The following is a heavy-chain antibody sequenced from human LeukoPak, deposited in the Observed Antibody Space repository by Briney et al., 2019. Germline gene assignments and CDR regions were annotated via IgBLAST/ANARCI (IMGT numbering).Heavy chain of an antibody. CDR1: GGSISSGGYS. J-gene: IGHJ4*02. CDR3: ARGIADPYSFDS. D-gene: IGHD6-13*01. V-gene: IGHV4-30-4*07. CDR2: IYSTGST. Sequence: SETLSLTCAVSGGSISSGGYSWSWIRQPPGKGLEWIGRIYSTGSTNYSPSLKSRVTMSVDKSKNQFSLNLSSVTAADTAVYYCARGIADPYSFDSWGQGTLVTVSS.